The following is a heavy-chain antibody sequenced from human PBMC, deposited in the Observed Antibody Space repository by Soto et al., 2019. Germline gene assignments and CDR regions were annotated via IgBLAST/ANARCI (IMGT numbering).Heavy chain of an antibody. D-gene: IGHD6-13*01. J-gene: IGHJ4*02. Sequence: GGSLRLSCAASGFTVSSNYMSWVRQAPGKGLEWVSVIYSGGSTYYADSVKGRFTISRDNSKNTLYLQVNSLRAEDTAVYYCARDRAAAAAPYYFDYWGQGTLVTVSS. V-gene: IGHV3-53*01. CDR2: IYSGGST. CDR1: GFTVSSNY. CDR3: ARDRAAAAAPYYFDY.